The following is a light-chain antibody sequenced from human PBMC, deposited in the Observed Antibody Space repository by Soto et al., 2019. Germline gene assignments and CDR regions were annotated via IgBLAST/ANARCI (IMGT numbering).Light chain of an antibody. V-gene: IGKV1-17*01. Sequence: DIQMTQSPSSLSASVGDRVTITCRASQGIREDLGWYQQKPGKAPKRLIYAASSSPSGVTSRFSGSGSWTEFNPTISSLQPEACATDYCLQHNSYPFNFGQGTKLEIK. CDR3: LQHNSYPFN. CDR2: AAS. CDR1: QGIRED. J-gene: IGKJ2*01.